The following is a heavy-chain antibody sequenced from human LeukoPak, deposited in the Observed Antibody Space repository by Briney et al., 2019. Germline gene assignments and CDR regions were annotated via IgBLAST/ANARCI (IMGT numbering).Heavy chain of an antibody. D-gene: IGHD2-21*02. CDR2: ISSSSSYI. CDR3: ASAAGQYCGGDWYYADRRWNWFDP. CDR1: GFTFSSYS. Sequence: GGSLRLSCAASGFTFSSYSMNWVRQAPGKGLEWVSSISSSSSYIYYADSVKGRFTISRDNAKNSLYLQMNSLRAEDTAVYYCASAAGQYCGGDWYYADRRWNWFDPWGQGTLVTVSS. J-gene: IGHJ5*02. V-gene: IGHV3-21*01.